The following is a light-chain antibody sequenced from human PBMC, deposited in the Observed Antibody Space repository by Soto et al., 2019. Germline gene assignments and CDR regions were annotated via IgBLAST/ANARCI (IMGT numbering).Light chain of an antibody. J-gene: IGKJ2*01. CDR3: QQYDNWPPYT. CDR2: GAS. CDR1: QSVSSN. V-gene: IGKV3-15*01. Sequence: EIVMTQSPATLSVSPGERATLSCRASQSVSSNLAWYQQKPGQAPRLLIYGASTRATGIPARFSGSGSGTEFTLTIGSLQSEDLAVYYCQQYDNWPPYTFGQGTKLEIK.